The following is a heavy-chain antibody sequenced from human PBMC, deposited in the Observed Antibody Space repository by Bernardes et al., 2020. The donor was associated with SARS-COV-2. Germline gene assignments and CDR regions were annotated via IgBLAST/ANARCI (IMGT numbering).Heavy chain of an antibody. V-gene: IGHV4-59*01. CDR1: GGSIHNYY. Sequence: SETLSLTRTVSGGSIHNYYWSWIRQPPGKGLEWIGYIYYSGSTSYNPSLKSRATISIDPSKIQFSLMLTSVTAADTAVYYCARDFGDGWFYFDTWGQGNLVTVSS. D-gene: IGHD2-21*01. CDR3: ARDFGDGWFYFDT. CDR2: IYYSGST. J-gene: IGHJ4*02.